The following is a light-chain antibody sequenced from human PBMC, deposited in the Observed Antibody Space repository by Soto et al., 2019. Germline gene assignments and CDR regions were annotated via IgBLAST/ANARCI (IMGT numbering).Light chain of an antibody. CDR1: SSDIGDYNY. V-gene: IGLV2-14*01. J-gene: IGLJ1*01. CDR3: SSYTSSITPYV. CDR2: EVS. Sequence: QSVLTQPASVSGSPGQSITISCTGTSSDIGDYNYVSWYQQYPGKAPKLMIYEVSNRPSGVSDRFSGSKSGSTASLTISGLQAEDEADYYCSSYTSSITPYVFGTGTQLTVL.